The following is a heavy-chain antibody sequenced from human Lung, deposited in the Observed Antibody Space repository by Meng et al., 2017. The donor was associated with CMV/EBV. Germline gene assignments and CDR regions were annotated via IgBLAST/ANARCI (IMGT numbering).Heavy chain of an antibody. J-gene: IGHJ4*02. CDR3: ARVPSLGYCSSTSCPRGTYFDY. Sequence: YYWSWIRQSPGKGLEGIGEINNSGSTNYNPSLKSRVTISVDTSKNQFSLKLSSVTAADTAVYYCARVPSLGYCSSTSCPRGTYFDYWGQGTLVTVSS. D-gene: IGHD2-2*01. V-gene: IGHV4-34*01. CDR2: INNSGST. CDR1: YY.